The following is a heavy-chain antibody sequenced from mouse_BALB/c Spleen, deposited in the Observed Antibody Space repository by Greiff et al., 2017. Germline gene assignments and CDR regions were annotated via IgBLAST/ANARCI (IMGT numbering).Heavy chain of an antibody. J-gene: IGHJ4*01. CDR2: INPSTGYT. V-gene: IGHV1-7*01. D-gene: IGHD2-14*01. Sequence: QVQLQQSGAELAKPGASVKMSCKASGYTFTSYWMHWVKQRPGQGLEWIGYINPSTGYTEYNQKFKDKATLTADKSSSTAYMQLSSLTSEDSAVYYCARRGYYRYDEGENRRYYAMDYWGQGTSVTVSS. CDR3: ARRGYYRYDEGENRRYYAMDY. CDR1: GYTFTSYW.